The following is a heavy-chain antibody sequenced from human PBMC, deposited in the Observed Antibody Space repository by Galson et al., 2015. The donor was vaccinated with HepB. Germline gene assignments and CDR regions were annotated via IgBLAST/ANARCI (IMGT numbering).Heavy chain of an antibody. CDR2: INPNSGGT. J-gene: IGHJ4*02. CDR1: GYTFTGYY. CDR3: AREGYSSSWYVDY. V-gene: IGHV1-2*02. D-gene: IGHD6-13*01. Sequence: SVKVSCKASGYTFTGYYMHWVRQAPGQGLEWMGWINPNSGGTNYAQKFQGRVTMTRDTSISTAYMELSRLRSDDTAVYYCAREGYSSSWYVDYWGQGTLVTVSS.